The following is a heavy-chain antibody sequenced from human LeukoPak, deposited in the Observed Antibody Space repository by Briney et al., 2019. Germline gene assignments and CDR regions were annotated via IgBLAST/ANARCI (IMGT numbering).Heavy chain of an antibody. CDR3: VKDVLAKWELDSYFDY. Sequence: GSLRLSCSASGFTFSSYAMHWVRQAPGKGLEYVSAISSNGGSTYYADSVKGRFTISRDNSKNTLYLQMSSLRAEDTAVYYCVKDVLAKWELDSYFDYWGQGTLVTVSS. V-gene: IGHV3-64D*06. J-gene: IGHJ4*02. CDR1: GFTFSSYA. D-gene: IGHD1-26*01. CDR2: ISSNGGST.